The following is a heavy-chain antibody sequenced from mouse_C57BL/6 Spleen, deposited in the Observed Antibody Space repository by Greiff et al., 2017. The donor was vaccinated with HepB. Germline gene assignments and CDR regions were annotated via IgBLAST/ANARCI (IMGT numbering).Heavy chain of an antibody. J-gene: IGHJ1*03. Sequence: VKLMESGPGLVAPSQSLSITCTVSGFSLTSYGVHWVRQPPGKGLEWLVVIWSDGSTTYNSALKSRLSISKDNSKSQVFLKMNSLQTDDTAMYYCARHEGYDGYYPWYFDVWGTGTTVTVSS. V-gene: IGHV2-6-1*01. CDR2: IWSDGST. CDR3: ARHEGYDGYYPWYFDV. D-gene: IGHD2-3*01. CDR1: GFSLTSYG.